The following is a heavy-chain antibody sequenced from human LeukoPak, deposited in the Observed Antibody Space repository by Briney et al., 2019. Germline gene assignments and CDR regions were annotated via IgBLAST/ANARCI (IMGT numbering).Heavy chain of an antibody. V-gene: IGHV3-23*01. D-gene: IGHD4-17*01. CDR1: GSTFSSYA. CDR3: AKDSVGGYGTLPGAFDI. J-gene: IGHJ3*02. Sequence: GGSLRLSCAASGSTFSSYAMSWVRQAPGKGLEWVSGNSGTGRSTYYADSVKGRFTISRDNSKNTLYLQMNSLRAEDTAVYYCAKDSVGGYGTLPGAFDIWGQGTMVTVSS. CDR2: NSGTGRST.